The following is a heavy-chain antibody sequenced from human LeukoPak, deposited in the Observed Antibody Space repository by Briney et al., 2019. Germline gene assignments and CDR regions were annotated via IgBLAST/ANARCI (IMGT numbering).Heavy chain of an antibody. D-gene: IGHD5-18*01. Sequence: KPSETLSLTCTVSGGSISTYYWTWIRQPPGKGLEWIGCIYYSGSTNYNPSLKSRVTISVDTSKNQFSLKLSSVTAADTAVYYCARNKIRGYSYGYVDYWGQGTLVTVSS. CDR3: ARNKIRGYSYGYVDY. V-gene: IGHV4-59*12. CDR1: GGSISTYY. J-gene: IGHJ4*02. CDR2: IYYSGST.